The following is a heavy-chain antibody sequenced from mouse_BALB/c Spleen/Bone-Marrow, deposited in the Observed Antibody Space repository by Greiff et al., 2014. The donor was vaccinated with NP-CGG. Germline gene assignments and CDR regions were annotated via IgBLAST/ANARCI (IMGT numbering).Heavy chain of an antibody. CDR1: GFTFSDYY. J-gene: IGHJ4*01. CDR3: ARDRGVQGYAMDY. Sequence: EVQRVESGGGLVKPGGSLKLSCAASGFTFSDYYMYWVRQTPEKRLEWVATISDGGSYTYYPDNVKGRFTISRDIAKNNLYLQMSSLKSEDTAMYYCARDRGVQGYAMDYWGQGTSVTVSS. V-gene: IGHV5-4*02. D-gene: IGHD2-14*01. CDR2: ISDGGSYT.